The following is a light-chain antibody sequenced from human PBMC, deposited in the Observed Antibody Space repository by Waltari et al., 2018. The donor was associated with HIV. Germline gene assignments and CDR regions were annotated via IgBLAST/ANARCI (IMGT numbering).Light chain of an antibody. J-gene: IGKJ2*01. CDR3: QQSYSTPYT. CDR1: QSISSY. Sequence: DIQMTQSPSSRSASVGDRVTITCRASQSISSYLNWYQQKPGKAPKLLIYAASSLQSGVPSRFSGSGSGTDFTLTISSLQPEDFATYYCQQSYSTPYTFGQGNKLEIK. CDR2: AAS. V-gene: IGKV1-39*01.